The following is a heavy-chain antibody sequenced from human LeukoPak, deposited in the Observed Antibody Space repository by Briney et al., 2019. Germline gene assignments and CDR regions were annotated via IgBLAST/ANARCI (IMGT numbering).Heavy chain of an antibody. V-gene: IGHV1-24*01. D-gene: IGHD6-13*01. CDR2: FDPEDGET. CDR1: GSTLAELS. CDR3: ATEGNSSSWYYLDY. Sequence: GASVKVSCTVSGSTLAELSMYWVRQAPGKGLEWMGGFDPEDGETIYAQKFQGRVTMTEDTSTDTAYMELSSLRSEDTAVYYCATEGNSSSWYYLDYWGEGSLVTVSS. J-gene: IGHJ4*02.